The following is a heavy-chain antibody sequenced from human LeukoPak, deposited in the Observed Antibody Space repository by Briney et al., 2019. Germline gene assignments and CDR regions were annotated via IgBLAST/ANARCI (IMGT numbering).Heavy chain of an antibody. Sequence: PGGSLRLSCAASGFTFSSYGMHWVRQAPGKGLEWVAVISYDGSNKYYADSVKGRFTISRDNSKNTLYLQMNSLRAEDTAVYYCARGFWRYFDLWGRGTLVTVSS. CDR2: ISYDGSNK. CDR1: GFTFSSYG. J-gene: IGHJ2*01. V-gene: IGHV3-30*03. D-gene: IGHD3-3*01. CDR3: ARGFWRYFDL.